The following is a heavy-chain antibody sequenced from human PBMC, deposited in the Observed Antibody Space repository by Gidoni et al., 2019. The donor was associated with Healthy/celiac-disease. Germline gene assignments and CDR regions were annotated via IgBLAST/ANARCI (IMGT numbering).Heavy chain of an antibody. CDR1: GGSISSSSYY. Sequence: QLQLQESGPGLVKPSETLSLTCTVSGGSISSSSYYWGWIRQPPGKGLEWIGSIYYSGSTYYNPSLKSRVTISVDTSKNQFSLKLSSVTAADTAVYYCARQRGIAAVEGPDYWGQGTLVTVSS. D-gene: IGHD6-13*01. CDR2: IYYSGST. J-gene: IGHJ4*02. CDR3: ARQRGIAAVEGPDY. V-gene: IGHV4-39*01.